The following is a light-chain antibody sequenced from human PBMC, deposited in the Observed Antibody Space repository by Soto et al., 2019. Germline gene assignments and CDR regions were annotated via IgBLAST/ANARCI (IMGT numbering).Light chain of an antibody. J-gene: IGLJ2*01. Sequence: QSVLTQPRSVSGSPGQSVTISCTGTSSDVGGYNYVSWYQQHPGKAPKLMIYDVNKRPSGVPDRFSGSKSGNTASLTISGLQAEDEAEYYCCSYAGSYTVVFGGGTKVTVL. V-gene: IGLV2-11*01. CDR1: SSDVGGYNY. CDR2: DVN. CDR3: CSYAGSYTVV.